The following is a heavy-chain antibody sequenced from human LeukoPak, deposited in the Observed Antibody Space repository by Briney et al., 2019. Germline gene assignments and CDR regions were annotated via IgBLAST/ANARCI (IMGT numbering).Heavy chain of an antibody. Sequence: GGSLRPSCAASGFTFSSYGMHWVRQAPGKGLGWVAIIWYDGSKKYYADSVEGRFTISRDNSKNTLYLQMNSLRAEDTAVYFCAREAVSYFYFDYWGQGTLVTVSS. D-gene: IGHD3-10*01. CDR1: GFTFSSYG. V-gene: IGHV3-33*01. CDR3: AREAVSYFYFDY. CDR2: IWYDGSKK. J-gene: IGHJ4*02.